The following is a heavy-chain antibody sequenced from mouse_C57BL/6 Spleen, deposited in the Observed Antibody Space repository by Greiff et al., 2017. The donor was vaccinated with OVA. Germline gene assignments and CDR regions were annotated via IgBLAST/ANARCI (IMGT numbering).Heavy chain of an antibody. V-gene: IGHV1-55*01. CDR3: ARSSYGSYPAWFAY. D-gene: IGHD2-1*01. J-gene: IGHJ3*01. CDR2: IYPGSGST. CDR1: GYTFTGYW. Sequence: QVQLQQPGAELVKPGASVKMSCKASGYTFTGYWITWVKQRPGQGLEWIGDIYPGSGSTNYNEKFKSKATLTVDTSSSTAYMQLSSLTSEDSAVYYCARSSYGSYPAWFAYWGQGTLVTVSA.